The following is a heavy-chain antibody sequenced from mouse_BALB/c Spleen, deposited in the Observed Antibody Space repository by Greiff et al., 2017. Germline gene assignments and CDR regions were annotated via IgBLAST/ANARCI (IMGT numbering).Heavy chain of an antibody. J-gene: IGHJ3*01. CDR2: ISSGGST. Sequence: EVKLVESGGGLVKPGGSLKLSCAASGFTFSSYAMSWVRQTPEKRLEWVASISSGGSTYYPDSVKCRFTISRDNARNILYLQMSSLRSEDTAMYYCARGRDWFAYWGQGTLVTVSA. CDR1: GFTFSSYA. CDR3: ARGRDWFAY. V-gene: IGHV5-6-5*01.